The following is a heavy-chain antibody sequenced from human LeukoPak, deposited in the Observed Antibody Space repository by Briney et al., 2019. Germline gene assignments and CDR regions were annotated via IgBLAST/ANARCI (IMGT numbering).Heavy chain of an antibody. Sequence: GGSLRLSCAASGFTFSSYGMHWVRQAPGKGLEWVAVIWYDGSNKYYADSVKGRFTTSRDNAKNSLYLQMNSLRAEDTAVYYCARDKAVTILFDYWGQGTLVTVSS. CDR2: IWYDGSNK. D-gene: IGHD4-17*01. J-gene: IGHJ4*02. CDR3: ARDKAVTILFDY. V-gene: IGHV3-33*01. CDR1: GFTFSSYG.